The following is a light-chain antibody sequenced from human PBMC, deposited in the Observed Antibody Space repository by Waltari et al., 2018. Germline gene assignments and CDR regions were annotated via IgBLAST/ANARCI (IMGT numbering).Light chain of an antibody. CDR2: RNN. CDR3: AAWYDSLSGNV. CDR1: SSNIGSNY. V-gene: IGLV1-47*01. J-gene: IGLJ6*01. Sequence: QSVLTQPPSASGTTGQRVTISCSGSSSNIGSNYVYWYQQLPGTAPKLLIYRNNQRPSGVPDRFSGSKSGTSASLAISGLRSEDEADYYCAAWYDSLSGNVFGSGTKVTVL.